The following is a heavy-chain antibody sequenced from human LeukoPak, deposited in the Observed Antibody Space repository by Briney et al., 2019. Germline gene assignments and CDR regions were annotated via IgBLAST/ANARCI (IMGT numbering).Heavy chain of an antibody. Sequence: GGSLRLSCAGSGFTFSSYVMTWVRQAPGKGLEWVSIISESSNDAYYADSVKGRFIIFRDNSKNTLFLQMNSLRAEDSAVYYCAKRPLGSCTTSSCSAGYFDNWGQGTLVTVSS. CDR1: GFTFSSYV. J-gene: IGHJ4*02. V-gene: IGHV3-23*01. CDR2: ISESSNDA. CDR3: AKRPLGSCTTSSCSAGYFDN. D-gene: IGHD2-15*01.